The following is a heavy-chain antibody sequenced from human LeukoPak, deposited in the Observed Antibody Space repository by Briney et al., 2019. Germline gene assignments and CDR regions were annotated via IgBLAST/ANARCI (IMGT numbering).Heavy chain of an antibody. CDR2: INHSGST. V-gene: IGHV4-34*01. CDR1: GGSFSGYY. CDR3: ARDSNWNYGSWFDP. D-gene: IGHD1-7*01. J-gene: IGHJ5*02. Sequence: PSETLSLTCAVYGGSFSGYYWSWIRQPPGKGLEWIGEINHSGSTNYNPSLKSRVTISVDTSKNQFSLKLSSVTAADTAMYYYARDSNWNYGSWFDPWGQGTLVTVS.